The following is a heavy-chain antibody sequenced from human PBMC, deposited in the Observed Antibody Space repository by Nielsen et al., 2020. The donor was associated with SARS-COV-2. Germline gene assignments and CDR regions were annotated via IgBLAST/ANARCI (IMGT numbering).Heavy chain of an antibody. D-gene: IGHD4-17*01. V-gene: IGHV4-31*03. Sequence: SETLSLTCTVSGGSISSGGYYWSWIRQHPGKGLEWIGYIYYSGSTYYNPSLKSRVTISVDTSKNQFSLKLSSVTAADTAVYYCARGRLTTLIRLGTWYFDLWGRGTLVTVSP. CDR2: IYYSGST. CDR1: GGSISSGGYY. CDR3: ARGRLTTLIRLGTWYFDL. J-gene: IGHJ2*01.